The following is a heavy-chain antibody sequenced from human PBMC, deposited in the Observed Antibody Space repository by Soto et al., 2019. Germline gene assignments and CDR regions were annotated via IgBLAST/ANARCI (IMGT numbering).Heavy chain of an antibody. D-gene: IGHD3-22*01. CDR2: IVVGSGNT. J-gene: IGHJ6*04. Sequence: GASVNACCKACGLTFTISAGQWVRQSRGQRLELIGWIVVGSGNTNYAQKFQERVTITRDMSTSTAYMELSSLRSEDTAVYYCAASFADSSGYRPFTFGMDVWGKGTTVTVSS. CDR1: GLTFTISA. V-gene: IGHV1-58*01. CDR3: AASFADSSGYRPFTFGMDV.